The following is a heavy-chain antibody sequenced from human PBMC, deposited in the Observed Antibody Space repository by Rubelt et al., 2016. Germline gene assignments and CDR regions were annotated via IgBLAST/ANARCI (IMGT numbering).Heavy chain of an antibody. J-gene: IGHJ4*02. CDR3: AGGRRADGDLENVFDY. CDR1: GFTFSSYS. Sequence: EVQLVESGGGLVKPGGSLRLSCAASGFTFSSYSMNWVRQAPGKGLEWVSSISGRGTYIYYADSLKGRFTVSRDNAKNTQYVEMSRRTAEETAVDVWAGGRRADGDLENVFDYWGEGTLVRVSS. V-gene: IGHV3-21*02. CDR2: ISGRGTYI. D-gene: IGHD3-3*01.